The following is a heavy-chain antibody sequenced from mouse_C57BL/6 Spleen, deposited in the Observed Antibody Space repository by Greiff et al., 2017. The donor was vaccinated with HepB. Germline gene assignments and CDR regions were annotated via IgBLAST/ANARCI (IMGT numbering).Heavy chain of an antibody. J-gene: IGHJ2*01. D-gene: IGHD3-2*02. CDR1: GSSITSGYF. V-gene: IGHV3-6*01. CDR2: ISYDGSN. CDR3: ARTTAQAYYVDY. Sequence: EVLLVESGPGLVKPSPSLSLTCSVTGSSITSGYFWNWIRQFPGNKLEWMGYISYDGSNNYNPSLKNRISITRDTSKNQCFRKLYSVTTEDTATYYCARTTAQAYYVDYWGQGTTLTVSS.